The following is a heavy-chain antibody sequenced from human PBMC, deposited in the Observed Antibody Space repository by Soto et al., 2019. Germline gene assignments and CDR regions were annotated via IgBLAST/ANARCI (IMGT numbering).Heavy chain of an antibody. Sequence: GGSLRLSCAASGFSVSDYYMSWVRQAPGKGLEWVSVIHGSGRTYYADSVRGRFTISRDDSKLYLQMKSLRGEDTAVYYCARDPSVNYYYYYMDVWGKGTTVTVSS. D-gene: IGHD6-19*01. CDR2: IHGSGRT. J-gene: IGHJ6*03. CDR1: GFSVSDYY. CDR3: ARDPSVNYYYYYMDV. V-gene: IGHV3-66*01.